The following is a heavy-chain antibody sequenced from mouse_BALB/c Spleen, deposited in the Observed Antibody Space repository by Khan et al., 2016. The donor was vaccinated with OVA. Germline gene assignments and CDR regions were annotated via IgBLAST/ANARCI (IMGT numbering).Heavy chain of an antibody. CDR3: ARRFRTAYPLYYYAMDY. Sequence: QIQLVQSGPELKKPGETVKISCKASGYSFTNYGMNWVKQAPGKGLKWMGWINTNTGEPSYAEEFKGRFAFSLETSAGTAYLQIHKLKNEDTASYFCARRFRTAYPLYYYAMDYWGQGTSVTVSS. V-gene: IGHV9-3*02. J-gene: IGHJ4*01. CDR2: INTNTGEP. CDR1: GYSFTNYG. D-gene: IGHD6-1*01.